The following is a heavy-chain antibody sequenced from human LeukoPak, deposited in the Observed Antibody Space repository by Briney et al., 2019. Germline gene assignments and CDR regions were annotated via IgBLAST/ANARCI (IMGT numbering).Heavy chain of an antibody. V-gene: IGHV3-21*01. Sequence: GGSLRLSCAASGFTFSSYEMNWVRQAPGKGLEWVSSISSSSSYIYYADSVKGRFTISRDNAKNSLYLQMNSLRAEDTAVYYCARESGFGYYFDYWGQGTLVTVSS. CDR2: ISSSSSYI. D-gene: IGHD3-3*01. CDR1: GFTFSSYE. J-gene: IGHJ4*02. CDR3: ARESGFGYYFDY.